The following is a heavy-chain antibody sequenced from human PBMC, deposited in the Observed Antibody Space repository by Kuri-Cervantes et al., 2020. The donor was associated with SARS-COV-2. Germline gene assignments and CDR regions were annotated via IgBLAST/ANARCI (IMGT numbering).Heavy chain of an antibody. CDR2: FDPEDGET. CDR1: GYSLTNYY. V-gene: IGHV1-24*01. CDR3: ATTPPNYYYYMDV. Sequence: ASVKVSCKASGYSLTNYYGYYMHWVRQAPGQGLEWMGGFDPEDGETIYAQKFQGRVTMIEDTSTDTAYMELSSLRSEDTAVYYCATTPPNYYYYMDVWGKGTTVTVSS. J-gene: IGHJ6*03.